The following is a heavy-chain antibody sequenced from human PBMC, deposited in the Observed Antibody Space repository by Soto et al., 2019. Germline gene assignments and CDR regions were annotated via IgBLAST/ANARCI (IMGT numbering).Heavy chain of an antibody. V-gene: IGHV4-31*02. CDR1: GGSISSGGYY. CDR2: IYYSGST. J-gene: IGHJ5*02. Sequence: SETLSLTXTVSGGSISSGGYYWSWIRQHPGKGLEWIGYIYYSGSTYYNPSLKSRVTISVDTSKNQFSLKLSSVTAADTAVYYCARDLRRYYYDSSGYYRQNWFDPWGQGTLVTVSS. CDR3: ARDLRRYYYDSSGYYRQNWFDP. D-gene: IGHD3-22*01.